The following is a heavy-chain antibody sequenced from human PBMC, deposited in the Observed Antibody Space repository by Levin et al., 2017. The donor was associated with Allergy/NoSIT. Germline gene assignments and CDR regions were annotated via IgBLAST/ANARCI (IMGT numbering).Heavy chain of an antibody. V-gene: IGHV4-34*01. J-gene: IGHJ2*01. CDR2: ITHSGST. CDR1: GGSFSGYH. D-gene: IGHD6-13*01. CDR3: ARRRWYSQTENWYFDL. Sequence: PGGSLRLSCAVYGGSFSGYHWSWIRQSPGKGLEWIGEITHSGSTNYNPSLKSRVTISLDTSKNQFSLKLTSVTAADTAVFYCARRRWYSQTENWYFDLWGRGTLVTVSS.